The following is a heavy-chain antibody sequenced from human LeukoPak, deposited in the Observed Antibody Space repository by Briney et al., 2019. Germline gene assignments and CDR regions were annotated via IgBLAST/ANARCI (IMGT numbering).Heavy chain of an antibody. CDR3: AKVTRSGSYYFDY. J-gene: IGHJ4*02. V-gene: IGHV3-23*01. Sequence: GGSLRLSCAASGFTFSSYAMSWVRQAPGKGLEWVSAISGSGGSTYYADSVKGRFTISRDNSKNTLYLQMNSLRAEDAAVYYCAKVTRSGSYYFDYWGQGTLVTVSS. D-gene: IGHD1-26*01. CDR1: GFTFSSYA. CDR2: ISGSGGST.